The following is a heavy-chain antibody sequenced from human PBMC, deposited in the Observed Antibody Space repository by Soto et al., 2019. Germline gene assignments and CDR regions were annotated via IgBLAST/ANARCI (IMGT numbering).Heavy chain of an antibody. Sequence: PGGSLRLSCAASGFTFSSYTMSWVRQAPGKGLEWVSGISGSGVTTYYADSVKGRFTISRDNSENTLYLQMNSLRAEDTALYYCATDPGPWGQGNLVTVSS. CDR1: GFTFSSYT. V-gene: IGHV3-23*01. J-gene: IGHJ5*02. CDR2: ISGSGVTT. CDR3: ATDPGP.